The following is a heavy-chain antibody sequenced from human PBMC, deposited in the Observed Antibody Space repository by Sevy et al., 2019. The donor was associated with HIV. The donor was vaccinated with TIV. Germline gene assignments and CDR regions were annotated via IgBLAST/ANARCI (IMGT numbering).Heavy chain of an antibody. CDR1: GVSISSGAYS. D-gene: IGHD4-17*01. V-gene: IGHV4-30-2*01. CDR2: IYHTGNT. Sequence: SETLSLTCAVSGVSISSGAYSWNWIRQPPGKGLEWIGYIYHTGNTYYNPSLRSRITISLDRSKNQFSLRLSSVTAADTAVYFCARDGGTMTTPGSFDIWGQGTMVTVSS. J-gene: IGHJ3*02. CDR3: ARDGGTMTTPGSFDI.